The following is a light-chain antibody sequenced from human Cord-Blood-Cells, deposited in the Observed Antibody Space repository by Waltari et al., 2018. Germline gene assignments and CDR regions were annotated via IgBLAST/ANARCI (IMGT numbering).Light chain of an antibody. Sequence: QSALTQPASVSGSPGQSITLSCTGTSSDVGGYNYVSWYQQHPGKAPKLMIYDVSNRPSGFSNRFSGSKSGNTASLTISGLQAEDEADYYCSSYTSSSNVVFGGGTKLTVL. CDR1: SSDVGGYNY. J-gene: IGLJ2*01. CDR2: DVS. V-gene: IGLV2-14*01. CDR3: SSYTSSSNVV.